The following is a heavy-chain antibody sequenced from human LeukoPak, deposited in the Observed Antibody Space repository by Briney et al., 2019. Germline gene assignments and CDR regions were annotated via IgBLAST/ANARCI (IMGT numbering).Heavy chain of an antibody. D-gene: IGHD6-13*01. J-gene: IGHJ4*02. V-gene: IGHV3-21*01. CDR3: ARVVAAAGPRFDY. CDR2: I. Sequence: GGSLGLSCAASGFTFVTFGMNGVRQAPGKGLEWASSIKGRFTIYRENAKNSLYLQMNSLRAEDTAVYYCARVVAAAGPRFDYWGQGTLVTVSS. CDR1: GFTFVTFG.